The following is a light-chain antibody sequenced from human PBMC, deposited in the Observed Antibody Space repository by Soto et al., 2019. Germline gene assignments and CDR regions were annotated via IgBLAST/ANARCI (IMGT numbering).Light chain of an antibody. CDR1: SSDVGSYNR. J-gene: IGLJ1*01. CDR3: GSYTTNSTFL. Sequence: QSALTQPPSVSGSPGQSVTISCTGTSSDVGSYNRVSWYQQPPGTAPKLMIYEVNNRPSGVPDRFSGSKSGNTASLTISGLQAADEADYYCGSYTTNSTFLFGTGTKVTVL. V-gene: IGLV2-18*02. CDR2: EVN.